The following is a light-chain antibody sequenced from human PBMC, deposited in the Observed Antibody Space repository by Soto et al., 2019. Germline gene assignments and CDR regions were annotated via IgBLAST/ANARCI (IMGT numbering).Light chain of an antibody. CDR2: DAS. CDR3: HQRSSWPRGT. CDR1: QSVSSY. J-gene: IGKJ1*01. V-gene: IGKV3-11*01. Sequence: EIVLTQSPATLSLSPGDRATLSCRASQSVSSYLAWYQQKPGQGTRLIIYDASNRATGVSARFSGSGSGTDFTLTISSLEPEDFAVYYCHQRSSWPRGTFGQGTKVDIK.